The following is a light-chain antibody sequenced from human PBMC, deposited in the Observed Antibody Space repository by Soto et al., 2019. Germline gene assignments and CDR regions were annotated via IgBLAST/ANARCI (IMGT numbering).Light chain of an antibody. Sequence: QSVLTQPASVSGSPGQSITIYYTGTSSDVGGYNYVSWYQQHPGKAPKLMIYDVSNRPSGVSNRFSGSKSGNTASLTISGLQAEDEADYYCSSYTSSSTRVFGTGTKVTVL. J-gene: IGLJ1*01. V-gene: IGLV2-14*01. CDR2: DVS. CDR3: SSYTSSSTRV. CDR1: SSDVGGYNY.